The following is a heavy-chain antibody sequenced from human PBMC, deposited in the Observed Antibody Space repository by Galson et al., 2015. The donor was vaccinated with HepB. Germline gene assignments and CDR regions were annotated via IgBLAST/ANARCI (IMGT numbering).Heavy chain of an antibody. D-gene: IGHD2-2*01. CDR3: ARVVVVPPYYYYYYMDV. CDR1: GGSISSYY. J-gene: IGHJ6*03. Sequence: SETLSLTCTVSGGSISSYYWSWIRQPPGKGLEWIGYIYYSGSTNYNPSLKSRVTISVDTSKNQFSLKLSSVTAADTAVYYCARVVVVPPYYYYYYMDVWGKGTTVTVSS. CDR2: IYYSGST. V-gene: IGHV4-59*01.